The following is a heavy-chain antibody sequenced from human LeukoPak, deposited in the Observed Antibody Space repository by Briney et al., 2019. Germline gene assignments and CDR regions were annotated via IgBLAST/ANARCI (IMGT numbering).Heavy chain of an antibody. V-gene: IGHV1-2*02. Sequence: GASVKVSCKASGYTFSGYYMHWVRQAPGQGLEWMGWINPNSGGTNYAQKFQGRVTMTRDTSITTAYMELSRLRSDDTAVYYCARDGYCSSSRCYYFDYWGQGTLVTVSS. D-gene: IGHD2-2*01. CDR1: GYTFSGYY. J-gene: IGHJ4*02. CDR2: INPNSGGT. CDR3: ARDGYCSSSRCYYFDY.